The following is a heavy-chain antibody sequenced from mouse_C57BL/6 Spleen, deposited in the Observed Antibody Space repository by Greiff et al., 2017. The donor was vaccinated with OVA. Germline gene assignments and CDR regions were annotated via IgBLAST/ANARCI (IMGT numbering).Heavy chain of an antibody. Sequence: EVKLMESGPGLVKPSPSLSLTCSVTGYSITSGYYWNWIRQFPGNKLEWMGYISYDGSNNYNPSLKNRISITRDTSKNQFFLKLNSVTTEDTATYYCARDYGSSYGAMDYWGQGTSVTVSS. D-gene: IGHD1-1*01. CDR1: GYSITSGYY. V-gene: IGHV3-6*01. J-gene: IGHJ4*01. CDR3: ARDYGSSYGAMDY. CDR2: ISYDGSN.